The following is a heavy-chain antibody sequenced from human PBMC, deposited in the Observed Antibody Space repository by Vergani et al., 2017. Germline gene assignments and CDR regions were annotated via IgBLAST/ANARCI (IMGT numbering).Heavy chain of an antibody. Sequence: EVQLVQSGAEVKKPGESLKISCKGSGYSFTSYWIGWVRQMTGKGLEWMGIIYPGDSDTRYSPSFQGQVTISADKSISTAYLQWSSLNASDTAMYYCARGGRFIAAPYWYFDLWGRGTLVTVSS. CDR2: IYPGDSDT. J-gene: IGHJ2*01. V-gene: IGHV5-51*01. CDR3: ARGGRFIAAPYWYFDL. D-gene: IGHD6-13*01. CDR1: GYSFTSYW.